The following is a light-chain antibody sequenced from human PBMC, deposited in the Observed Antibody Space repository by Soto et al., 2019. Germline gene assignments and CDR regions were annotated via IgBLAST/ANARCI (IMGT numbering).Light chain of an antibody. CDR1: SSNIGAGYD. Sequence: QSVRTQPPSVSGAPGQRVTGSCTGSSSNIGAGYDVHWYQQLPGTAPKLLISGNTNRPSGVPDRFSGSKSGTSASLAITGLQAEDEADYYCQSYDSSVSNVVFGGATQLTVL. CDR3: QSYDSSVSNVV. J-gene: IGLJ2*01. CDR2: GNT. V-gene: IGLV1-40*01.